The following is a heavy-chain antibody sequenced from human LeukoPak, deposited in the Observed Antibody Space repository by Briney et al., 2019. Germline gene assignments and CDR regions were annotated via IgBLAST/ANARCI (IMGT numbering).Heavy chain of an antibody. V-gene: IGHV3-21*01. D-gene: IGHD5-18*01. CDR2: ISSSSSYI. CDR1: GFSFSIYS. CDR3: ARDIDGNTAMAILDY. J-gene: IGHJ4*02. Sequence: PGGSLRLSCAASGFSFSIYSMNWVRQAPGKGLEWVSSISSSSSYIYYADSVKGRFTISRDNAKNSLYLQMNSLRAEDTAVYYCARDIDGNTAMAILDYWGQGTLVTVSS.